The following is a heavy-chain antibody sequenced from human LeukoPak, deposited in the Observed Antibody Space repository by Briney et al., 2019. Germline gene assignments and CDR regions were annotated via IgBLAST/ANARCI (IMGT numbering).Heavy chain of an antibody. CDR2: INHSGST. V-gene: IGHV4-34*01. J-gene: IGHJ5*02. CDR1: GGAFSGYY. Sequence: SKTLSLTCAVYGGAFSGYYWSWIRQPPGRGLEWIGEINHSGSTNYNPSLKSRVTISVDTSKNQCSLKLSSVPAADTAVYYCARGYCTNGVCLGWFDPWGQGTLVTVSS. CDR3: ARGYCTNGVCLGWFDP. D-gene: IGHD2-8*01.